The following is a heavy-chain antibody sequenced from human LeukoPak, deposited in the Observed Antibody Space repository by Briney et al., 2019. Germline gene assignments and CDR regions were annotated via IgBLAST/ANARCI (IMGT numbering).Heavy chain of an antibody. CDR3: AGTYRYYYYYYMDV. V-gene: IGHV4-61*01. CDR2: IDYSGST. J-gene: IGHJ6*03. CDR1: GYSISNGYY. Sequence: SETLSLTCTVSGYSISNGYYWGWIRQPPGKGLEWIGYIDYSGSTNYNPSLKSRVTISVDTSKNQFSLKLSSVTAADTAVYYCAGTYRYYYYYYMDVWGKGTTVTISS. D-gene: IGHD1-1*01.